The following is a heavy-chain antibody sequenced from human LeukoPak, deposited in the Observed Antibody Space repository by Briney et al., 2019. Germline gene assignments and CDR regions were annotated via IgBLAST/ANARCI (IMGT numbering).Heavy chain of an antibody. Sequence: ASVKVSCKASGYTFTTYAIHWVRQAPGQRLEWLGWINTGNGDTRYSQTFQGRVTITSDTSASTAYMELSSLRLEDTAMYYCARDMGSGSLHYWGQGTLVTVSS. CDR3: ARDMGSGSLHY. J-gene: IGHJ4*02. D-gene: IGHD1-26*01. CDR2: INTGNGDT. V-gene: IGHV1-3*04. CDR1: GYTFTTYA.